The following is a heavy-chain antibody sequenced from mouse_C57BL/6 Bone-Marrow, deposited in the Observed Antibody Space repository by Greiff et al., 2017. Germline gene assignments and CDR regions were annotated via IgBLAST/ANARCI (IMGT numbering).Heavy chain of an antibody. V-gene: IGHV1-69*01. CDR3: ASWDKAIDY. Sequence: VQLQQPGVELVMPGASVKLSCKASGYTFTSYWMHWVKQRPGQGLEWIGEIDPSDSYTNYNQKFKGMSTLTVDKSSSTAYLQLSSLTSEDSAVYYCASWDKAIDYWGQGTSVTVSS. CDR1: GYTFTSYW. J-gene: IGHJ4*01. CDR2: IDPSDSYT. D-gene: IGHD4-1*01.